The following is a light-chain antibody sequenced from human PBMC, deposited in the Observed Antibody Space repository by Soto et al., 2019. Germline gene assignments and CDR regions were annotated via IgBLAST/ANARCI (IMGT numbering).Light chain of an antibody. V-gene: IGKV3-15*01. Sequence: EIVMRQSPATLSVSPGQRATLSCRASQSVRTTVAWYHQRPGQAPRLLIFGASTRASGVPDRFSGDGSGTEFILTVTSLHSEDFGIYYCQQYSDWPPTFGQGTKVDIK. J-gene: IGKJ1*01. CDR1: QSVRTT. CDR2: GAS. CDR3: QQYSDWPPT.